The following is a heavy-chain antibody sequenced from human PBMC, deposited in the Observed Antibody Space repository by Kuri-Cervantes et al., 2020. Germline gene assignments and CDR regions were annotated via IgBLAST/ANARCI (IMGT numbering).Heavy chain of an antibody. CDR2: IYYSGST. D-gene: IGHD6-13*01. V-gene: IGHV4-31*03. CDR3: ARIQGSSWSGYYYYMDV. J-gene: IGHJ6*03. Sequence: CTVSGGSISSGGYYWSWIRQPPGKGLEWIGYIYYSGSTYYNPSLKSRVTISVDTSKNQFSLKLSSVTAADTAVYYCARIQGSSWSGYYYYMDVWGKGTTVTVSS. CDR1: GGSISSGGYY.